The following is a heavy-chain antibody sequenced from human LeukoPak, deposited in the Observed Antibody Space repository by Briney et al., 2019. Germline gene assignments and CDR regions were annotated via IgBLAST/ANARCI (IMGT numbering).Heavy chain of an antibody. CDR3: AKGGYYYDSSGYPIRYFDY. CDR2: ISYDGSNK. J-gene: IGHJ4*02. V-gene: IGHV3-30*18. D-gene: IGHD3-22*01. CDR1: GFTFSSYG. Sequence: PGGSLRLSCAASGFTFSSYGMHWVRQAPGKGLEWVAVISYDGSNKYYADSVKGRFTISRDNSKNTLYLQMNSLRAEDTAVYYCAKGGYYYDSSGYPIRYFDYWGQGTLVTVSS.